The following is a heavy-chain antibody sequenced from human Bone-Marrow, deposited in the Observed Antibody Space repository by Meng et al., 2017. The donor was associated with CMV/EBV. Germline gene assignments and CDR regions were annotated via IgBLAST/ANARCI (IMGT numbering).Heavy chain of an antibody. V-gene: IGHV3-43*01. CDR3: AKAGSSWYYFDY. CDR2: ISWDGGST. J-gene: IGHJ4*02. Sequence: GESLKISCAASGFTFDDYTMHWVRQAPGKGLEWVSLISWDGGSTYYADSVKGRFTISRDNSKNSLYLQMNSLRTEDTALYYCAKAGSSWYYFDYWGQGTLVTVSS. CDR1: GFTFDDYT. D-gene: IGHD6-13*01.